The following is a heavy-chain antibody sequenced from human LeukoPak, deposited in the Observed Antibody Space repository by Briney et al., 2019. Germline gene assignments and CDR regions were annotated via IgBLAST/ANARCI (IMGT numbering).Heavy chain of an antibody. D-gene: IGHD4-23*01. CDR3: ARTTVVTPGLFDY. CDR2: IYHSGST. Sequence: SETLSFTCAVSGGSISSGGYSWSWIRQPPGKGLEWIGYIYHSGSTYYNPSLKSRVTISVDRSKNQFSLKLSSVTAADTAVYYCARTTVVTPGLFDYWGQGTLVTVSS. V-gene: IGHV4-30-2*01. J-gene: IGHJ4*02. CDR1: GGSISSGGYS.